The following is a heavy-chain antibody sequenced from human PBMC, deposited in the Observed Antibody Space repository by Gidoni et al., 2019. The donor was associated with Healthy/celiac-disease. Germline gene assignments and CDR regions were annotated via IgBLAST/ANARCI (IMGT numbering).Heavy chain of an antibody. D-gene: IGHD3-3*01. CDR2: IYYSGRT. V-gene: IGHV4-39*01. CDR1: GASISSSSYY. Sequence: QLQLQESGPGLVKPSETLSLTCTVSGASISSSSYYWGWIRQPPGKGLEWIGSIYYSGRTYYNPSLKSRVTISVDTSKNQFSLKLSSVTAADTAVYYCATTGLYYDFWSGYYQNYYYYGMDVWGQGTTVTVSS. CDR3: ATTGLYYDFWSGYYQNYYYYGMDV. J-gene: IGHJ6*02.